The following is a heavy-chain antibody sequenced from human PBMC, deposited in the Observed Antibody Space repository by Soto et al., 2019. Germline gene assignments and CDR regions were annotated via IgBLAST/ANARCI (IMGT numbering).Heavy chain of an antibody. CDR2: IIPIFGTA. CDR3: ARDPRGDGYNFEGN. V-gene: IGHV1-69*01. CDR1: GGTFSSYA. D-gene: IGHD5-12*01. J-gene: IGHJ4*02. Sequence: QVQLVQSGAEVKKPGSSVKVSCKASGGTFSSYAISWVRQAPGQGLEWMGGIIPIFGTANYAQKFQGRVTITADESTSTAYMELSGLRSEDTAVYYCARDPRGDGYNFEGNWGQGTLVTVSS.